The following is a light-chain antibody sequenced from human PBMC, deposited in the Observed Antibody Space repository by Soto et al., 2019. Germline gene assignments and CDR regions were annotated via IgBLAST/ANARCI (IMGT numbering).Light chain of an antibody. J-gene: IGLJ1*01. CDR2: DVS. V-gene: IGLV2-14*01. CDR3: SSYTSNSTLYV. CDR1: SSDVGAYNY. Sequence: QSVLTQPASVSGSPGQSITISCTGTSSDVGAYNYVSWYQQHPGKAPKLMIYDVSNRPSGVSNRFSGSKSGNTASLTNSGLQAEDEADYYCSSYTSNSTLYVFGTGTKVTVL.